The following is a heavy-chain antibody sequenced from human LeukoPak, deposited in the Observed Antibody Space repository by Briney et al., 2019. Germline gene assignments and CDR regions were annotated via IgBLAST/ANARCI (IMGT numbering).Heavy chain of an antibody. V-gene: IGHV3-9*01. J-gene: IGHJ4*02. CDR1: GFTFDDDA. Sequence: GGSLRLSCAASGFTFDDDAMHWVRQAPGKGLEWVSGISWNSGTIGYADSVKGRFTISRDNAKNSLYLQMNSLRAEDTALYYCAKDVFTMVRGVLEYWGQGTLVTVSS. CDR3: AKDVFTMVRGVLEY. CDR2: ISWNSGTI. D-gene: IGHD3-10*01.